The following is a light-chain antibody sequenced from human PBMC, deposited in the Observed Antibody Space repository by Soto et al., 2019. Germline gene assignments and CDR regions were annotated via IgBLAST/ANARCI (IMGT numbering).Light chain of an antibody. J-gene: IGKJ1*01. CDR3: QYYNAFWT. V-gene: IGKV1-5*03. Sequence: IQMTQSPSTLSASVGDRVTITCRASQSISSWLAWYQQKPGKAPKLLIYKASSLQSGVPSRFSGSGSGTEFTLSISSLQPDDFATYYCQYYNAFWTFGQGTKVEIK. CDR2: KAS. CDR1: QSISSW.